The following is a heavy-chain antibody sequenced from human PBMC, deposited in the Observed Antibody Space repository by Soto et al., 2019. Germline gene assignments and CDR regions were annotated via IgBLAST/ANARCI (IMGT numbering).Heavy chain of an antibody. V-gene: IGHV1-18*01. CDR3: PRGNYDRSGWDFDL. D-gene: IGHD3-22*01. Sequence: QVQLVQSGAEMKRPGASVKVSCNASGYNFTRYGITWVRQAPGQGLEWMGWISGYNGDTNYVQELQGRVSMTTDTSTRTAYMALRRLQSHDTAVYNCPRGNYDRSGWDFDLWGRGTLVTVSS. CDR2: ISGYNGDT. CDR1: GYNFTRYG. J-gene: IGHJ2*01.